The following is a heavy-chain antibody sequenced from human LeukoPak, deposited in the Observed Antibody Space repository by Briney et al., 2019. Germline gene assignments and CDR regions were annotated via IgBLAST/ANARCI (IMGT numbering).Heavy chain of an antibody. D-gene: IGHD3-22*01. CDR3: ARGLYYFDTSGYLYY. CDR1: GFTVSSNY. V-gene: IGHV3-53*01. J-gene: IGHJ4*02. CDR2: IYSGGST. Sequence: GGSLRLSCAASGFTVSSNYMSWVRQAPGKGLEWVSVIYSGGSTYYADSVKGRFTISRDNSKNTLYLQMNSLRAEGTAVYYCARGLYYFDTSGYLYYWGQGTLVTVSS.